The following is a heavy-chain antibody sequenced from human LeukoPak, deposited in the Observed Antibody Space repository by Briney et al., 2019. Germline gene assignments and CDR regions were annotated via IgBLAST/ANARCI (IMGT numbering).Heavy chain of an antibody. CDR2: IIPIFGTA. V-gene: IGHV1-69*06. CDR1: GGTFSSYA. CDR3: ARDHCSGGSCYSGAYLDY. D-gene: IGHD2-15*01. Sequence: ASVKVSCKASGGTFSSYAISWVRQAPGQGLEWMGGIIPIFGTANYAQKFQGRVTITADKSTSTAYMELSSLRSEDTAAYYCARDHCSGGSCYSGAYLDYWGQGTLVTVSS. J-gene: IGHJ4*02.